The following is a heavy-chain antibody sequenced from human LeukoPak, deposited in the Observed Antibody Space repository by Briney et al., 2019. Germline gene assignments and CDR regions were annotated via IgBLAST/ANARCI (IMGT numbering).Heavy chain of an antibody. CDR1: GFTFSSYS. J-gene: IGHJ2*01. Sequence: PGGSLRLSCAASGFTFSSYSMNWVRQAPGKGLEWVSSISSSSSYIYYADSVKGRFTISRDNVKNSLYLQMNSLRAEDTAVYYCARDRRWYFDLWGRGTLVTVSS. CDR2: ISSSSSYI. CDR3: ARDRRWYFDL. V-gene: IGHV3-21*01.